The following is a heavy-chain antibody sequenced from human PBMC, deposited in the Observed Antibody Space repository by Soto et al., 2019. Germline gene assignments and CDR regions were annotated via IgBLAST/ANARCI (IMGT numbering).Heavy chain of an antibody. J-gene: IGHJ6*02. CDR2: ISGSGGST. Sequence: GGSLRLSCAASGFTFSSSAMSWVRQAPGKGLEWVSAISGSGGSTYYADSVKGRFTISRDNSKNTLYLQMNSLRAEDTAVYYCAKDKNYYGSGSYGMDVWGQGTTVTVSS. V-gene: IGHV3-23*01. CDR3: AKDKNYYGSGSYGMDV. D-gene: IGHD3-10*01. CDR1: GFTFSSSA.